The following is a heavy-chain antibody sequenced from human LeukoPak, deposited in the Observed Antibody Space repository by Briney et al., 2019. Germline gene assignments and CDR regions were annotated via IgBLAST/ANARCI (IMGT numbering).Heavy chain of an antibody. J-gene: IGHJ4*02. D-gene: IGHD7-27*01. CDR1: GYTLTELS. CDR3: ATPLRMDRTGWEWYYFDY. Sequence: ASVKVSCKVSGYTLTELSMHWVRQAPGKGLEWMGGFDPEDGETIYAQKFQGRVTMTEDTSTDTAYMELSSLRSEDTAVYYCATPLRMDRTGWEWYYFDYWGQGTLVTVSS. V-gene: IGHV1-24*01. CDR2: FDPEDGET.